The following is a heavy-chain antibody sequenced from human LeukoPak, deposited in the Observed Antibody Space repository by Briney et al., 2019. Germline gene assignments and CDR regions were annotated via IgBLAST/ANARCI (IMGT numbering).Heavy chain of an antibody. V-gene: IGHV3-30*18. D-gene: IGHD4-23*01. Sequence: SGRSLRLSCAASGFTFSSYGMHWVRQAPGKGLGWVAVISYDGSNKYYADSVKGRFTISRDNSKNTLYLQMNSLRAEDTAVYYCAKIQVGNDAFDIWGQGTMVTVSS. J-gene: IGHJ3*02. CDR1: GFTFSSYG. CDR3: AKIQVGNDAFDI. CDR2: ISYDGSNK.